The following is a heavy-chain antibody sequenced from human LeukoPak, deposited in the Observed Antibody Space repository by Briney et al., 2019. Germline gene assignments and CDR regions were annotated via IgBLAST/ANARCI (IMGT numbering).Heavy chain of an antibody. Sequence: GASVKVSCKASGYTFTSYGISWVRQAPGQGLEWMGGIIPIFGTANYAQKFQGRVTITADKSTSTAYMELSSLRSEDTAVYYCARDDSGGSFFDYWGQGTLVTVSS. D-gene: IGHD2-15*01. CDR3: ARDDSGGSFFDY. CDR2: IIPIFGTA. V-gene: IGHV1-69*06. J-gene: IGHJ4*02. CDR1: GYTFTSYG.